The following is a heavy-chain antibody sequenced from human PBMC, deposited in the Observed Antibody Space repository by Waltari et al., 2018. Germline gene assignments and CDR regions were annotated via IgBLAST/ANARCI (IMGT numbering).Heavy chain of an antibody. Sequence: VQLQQWGAGLLKPSETLSLTCAVYGGSFSGYYWSWIRQPPGKGLEWVSVIYSGGSTYYADSVKGRFTISRDNSKNTLYLQMNSLRAEDTAVYYCAKEGSWYFDYWGQGTLVTVSS. CDR1: GGSFSGYY. J-gene: IGHJ4*02. V-gene: IGHV3-53*01. D-gene: IGHD1-26*01. CDR2: IYSGGST. CDR3: AKEGSWYFDY.